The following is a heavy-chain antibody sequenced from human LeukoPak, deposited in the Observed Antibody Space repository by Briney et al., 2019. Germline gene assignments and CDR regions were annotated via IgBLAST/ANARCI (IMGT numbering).Heavy chain of an antibody. Sequence: GGSLRLSCAASGFTVSSNYMSWVRQAPGKGLEWVSSISSSSSYIYYADSVKGRFTISRDNAKNSLYLQMNSLRAEDTAVYYCARDRKYYDFWSASYGMDVWGQGTTVTVSS. J-gene: IGHJ6*02. CDR2: ISSSSSYI. V-gene: IGHV3-21*01. CDR3: ARDRKYYDFWSASYGMDV. D-gene: IGHD3-3*01. CDR1: GFTVSSNY.